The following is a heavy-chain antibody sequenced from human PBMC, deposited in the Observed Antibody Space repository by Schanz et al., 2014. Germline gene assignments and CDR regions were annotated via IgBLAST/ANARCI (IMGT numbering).Heavy chain of an antibody. Sequence: QVQLVQSEAEVKKPGSSVKVSCKASGGTFSSYTISWVRQAPGQGLEWMGWISAYNGNTNYAQKLQGRVTMTRDTSTSTAYMELSSLRSEDTAMYYCARDYYDSSGYYYCDYWGQGTLVTVSS. CDR1: GGTFSSYT. V-gene: IGHV1-18*01. J-gene: IGHJ4*02. CDR3: ARDYYDSSGYYYCDY. CDR2: ISAYNGNT. D-gene: IGHD3-22*01.